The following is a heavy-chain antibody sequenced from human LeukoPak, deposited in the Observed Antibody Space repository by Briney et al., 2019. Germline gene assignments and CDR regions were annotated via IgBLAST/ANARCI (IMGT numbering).Heavy chain of an antibody. CDR3: ARDHYCSSTSCPDYYYYYYMDV. J-gene: IGHJ6*03. V-gene: IGHV4-30-4*08. CDR2: IYYSGST. D-gene: IGHD2-2*01. Sequence: SETLSLTRTVSGGSISSGDYYWSWIRQPPGKGLEWIGYIYYSGSTYYNPSLKSRVTISVDTSKNQFSLKLSSVTAADTAVYYCARDHYCSSTSCPDYYYYYYMDVWGKGTTVTVSS. CDR1: GGSISSGDYY.